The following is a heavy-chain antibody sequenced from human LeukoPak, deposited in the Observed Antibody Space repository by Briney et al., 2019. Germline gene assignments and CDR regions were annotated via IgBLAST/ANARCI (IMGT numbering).Heavy chain of an antibody. J-gene: IGHJ4*02. V-gene: IGHV4-34*01. CDR1: GGSFSGYY. CDR3: ARGRGTVNY. Sequence: SETLSLTCAVYGGSFSGYYWSWIRQPPGKGLEWIGEINHSGSTNYNPSLKSRVTISVDTSKNQFSLKLSSVTAADTAVYYCARGRGTVNYWGQGTLVTVPS. D-gene: IGHD4-17*01. CDR2: INHSGST.